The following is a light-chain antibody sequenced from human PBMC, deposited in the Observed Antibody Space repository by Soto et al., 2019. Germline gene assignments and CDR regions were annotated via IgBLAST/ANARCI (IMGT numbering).Light chain of an antibody. CDR3: QQYHSDPST. Sequence: DIVMSQSPDSLSVLLGKRAALNCKCNQSLLDSSNNRNYLAWFQHKPGQTPKVTISWASVRASGVPDRFSGSGAGTDVTLTISSLQAEDVAVYYCQQYHSDPSTFGQGTRLEIK. CDR2: WAS. J-gene: IGKJ5*01. V-gene: IGKV4-1*01. CDR1: QSLLDSSNNRNY.